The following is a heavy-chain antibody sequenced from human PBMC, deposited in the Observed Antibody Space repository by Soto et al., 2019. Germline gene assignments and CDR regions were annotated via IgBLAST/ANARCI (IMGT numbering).Heavy chain of an antibody. V-gene: IGHV3-30*18. CDR3: AKDETGYVPFGGMDV. D-gene: IGHD3-10*01. J-gene: IGHJ6*02. Sequence: GGSLRLSCAASGFTFSSYGMHWVRQAPGKGLEWVAVISYDGSNKYYADSVKGRFTISRDNSKNTLYLQMNSLRAEDTAVYYCAKDETGYVPFGGMDVWGQGTTVTVSS. CDR2: ISYDGSNK. CDR1: GFTFSSYG.